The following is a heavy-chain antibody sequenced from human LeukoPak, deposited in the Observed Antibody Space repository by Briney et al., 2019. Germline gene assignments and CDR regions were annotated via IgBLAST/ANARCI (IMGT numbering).Heavy chain of an antibody. CDR2: IQYDGSNK. CDR3: AKDHSRGYSHGPFDF. CDR1: GFTFGSYG. J-gene: IGHJ4*02. V-gene: IGHV3-30*02. D-gene: IGHD5-18*01. Sequence: PGGSLRLSCAASGFTFGSYGMHWVRQAPGKGLERVAFIQYDGSNKYYADSVKGRFTISRDNSRNTVHLQMNSLRGEDTAVYSCAKDHSRGYSHGPFDFWGQGTLVTVSS.